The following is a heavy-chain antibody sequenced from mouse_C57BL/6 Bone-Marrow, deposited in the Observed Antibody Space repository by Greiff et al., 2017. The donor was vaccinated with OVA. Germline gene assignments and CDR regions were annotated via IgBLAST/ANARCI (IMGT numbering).Heavy chain of an antibody. CDR3: VSGTRTFYWYFDV. D-gene: IGHD1-1*01. Sequence: VQLQQSGPELVKPGASVKISCKASGYSFTDYNMNWVKQSNGKSLEWIGVINPNYGTTSYNQKFKGKATLTVDQSSSTAYMQLSSLTSEDSAVYDCVSGTRTFYWYFDVWGTGTTVTVSS. J-gene: IGHJ1*03. CDR2: INPNYGTT. V-gene: IGHV1-39*01. CDR1: GYSFTDYN.